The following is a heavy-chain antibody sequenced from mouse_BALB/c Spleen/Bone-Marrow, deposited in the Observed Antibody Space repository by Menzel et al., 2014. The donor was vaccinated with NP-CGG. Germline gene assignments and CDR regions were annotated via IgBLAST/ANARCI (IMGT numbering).Heavy chain of an antibody. CDR1: GYSLXGYF. CDR2: INPYNGDT. CDR3: ARSGYYGSSYFDY. D-gene: IGHD1-1*01. V-gene: IGHV1-20*02. J-gene: IGHJ2*01. Sequence: EVKVVDSGPELVKPGASVKISCKASGYSLXGYFMNWVMQSHGKSLEWIGRINPYNGDTFYNQKFKGKATLTVDKSSSTAHMELRSLASEDSAVYYCARSGYYGSSYFDYWGQGTTLTVSS.